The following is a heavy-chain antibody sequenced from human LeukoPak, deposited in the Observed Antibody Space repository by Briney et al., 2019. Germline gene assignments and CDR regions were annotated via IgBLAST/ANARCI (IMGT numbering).Heavy chain of an antibody. CDR3: ARGGARSSSYYYYGMDV. Sequence: PGGSLRLSCAASGFDFSTYSMHWVRRAPGRGLEWLSYIDSSSSTIYYADSVKGRFTISRDNAKNSLYLQMNSLRAEDTAVFYCARGGARSSSYYYYGMDVWDLGTTVTVSS. CDR1: GFDFSTYS. J-gene: IGHJ6*02. CDR2: IDSSSSTI. D-gene: IGHD6-13*01. V-gene: IGHV3-48*01.